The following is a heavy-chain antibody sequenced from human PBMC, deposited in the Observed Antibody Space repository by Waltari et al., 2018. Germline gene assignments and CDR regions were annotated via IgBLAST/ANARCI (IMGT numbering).Heavy chain of an antibody. CDR2: ISYDGSNK. CDR3: AKDRGSGWSLFDY. Sequence: QVQLVESGGGVVQPGRSLRLSCAASGFTFSSYGMHWVRQAPGKGLEWVAVISYDGSNKYYADSVKGRFTISRDNSKNTLYLQMNSLRAEDTAVYYCAKDRGSGWSLFDYWGQGTLVTVSS. V-gene: IGHV3-30*18. CDR1: GFTFSSYG. D-gene: IGHD6-19*01. J-gene: IGHJ4*02.